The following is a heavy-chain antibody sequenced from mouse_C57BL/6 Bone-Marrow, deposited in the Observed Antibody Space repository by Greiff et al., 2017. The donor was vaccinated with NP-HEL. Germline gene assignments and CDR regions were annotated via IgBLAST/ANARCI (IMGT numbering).Heavy chain of an antibody. V-gene: IGHV1-82*01. J-gene: IGHJ4*01. CDR3: ARRYDGYFYAMDY. CDR1: GYAFSSSW. Sequence: VQVVESGPELVKPGASVKISCKASGYAFSSSWMNWVKQRPGKGLEWIGRIYPGDGDTNYNGKFKGKATLTADKSSSTAYMQLSSLTSEDSAVYFCARRYDGYFYAMDYWGQGTSVTVSS. D-gene: IGHD2-3*01. CDR2: IYPGDGDT.